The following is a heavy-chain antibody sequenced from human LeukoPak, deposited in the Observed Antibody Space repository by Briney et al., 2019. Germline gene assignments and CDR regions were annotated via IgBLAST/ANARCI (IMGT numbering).Heavy chain of an antibody. Sequence: SETLSLTCTVSGGSISSSSYYWGWIRQPPGKGLEWIGSIYYSGSTYYNPSLKSRVTISVDTSKNQFSLELSSVTAADTAVYYCARPLTDLDAFDIWGQGTMVTVSS. V-gene: IGHV4-39*01. D-gene: IGHD7-27*01. CDR2: IYYSGST. J-gene: IGHJ3*02. CDR1: GGSISSSSYY. CDR3: ARPLTDLDAFDI.